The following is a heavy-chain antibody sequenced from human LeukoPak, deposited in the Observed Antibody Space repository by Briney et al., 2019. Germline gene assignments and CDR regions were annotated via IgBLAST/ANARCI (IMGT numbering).Heavy chain of an antibody. CDR3: ARDGGAMIVGNYFDY. V-gene: IGHV3-11*01. Sequence: NAGGSLRLSCAASGFTFSDYYMSWIRQAPGKGLEWVSYISSSGSTMYYADSVKGRFTISRDNAKNSLYLQMNSLRAEDTAVYYCARDGGAMIVGNYFDYWGQGTLVTVSS. CDR1: GFTFSDYY. J-gene: IGHJ4*02. D-gene: IGHD3-22*01. CDR2: ISSSGSTM.